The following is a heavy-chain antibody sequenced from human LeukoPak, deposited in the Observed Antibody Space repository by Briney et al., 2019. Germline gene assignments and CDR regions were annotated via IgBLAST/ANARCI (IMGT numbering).Heavy chain of an antibody. V-gene: IGHV3-23*01. CDR3: AKETTLLRGTLHFYYYGMDV. CDR2: ISGGGSST. J-gene: IGHJ6*04. D-gene: IGHD3-10*01. CDR1: GFTFSSYG. Sequence: GGSLRLSCAASGFTFSSYGMNRVRQAPGKGLEWVSVISGGGSSTHYADSVKGRLTISRDNSKNILYLQMNSLRVEDTAVYYCAKETTLLRGTLHFYYYGMDVWGKGTTVTVSS.